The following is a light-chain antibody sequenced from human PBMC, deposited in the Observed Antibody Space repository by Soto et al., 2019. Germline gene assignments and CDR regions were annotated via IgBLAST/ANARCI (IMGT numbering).Light chain of an antibody. J-gene: IGKJ3*01. CDR2: AAS. CDR3: LQHNSYPGFT. CDR1: QGIRNA. V-gene: IGKV1-17*01. Sequence: DIQMTQSPSSLSASVGDRVTITCRASQGIRNALGWYQQKPGKAPKRLIYAASSLQSGVPSRFSGSGSGTEFPLTISSRQQEDFATYCCLQHNSYPGFTFGPGNKVDI.